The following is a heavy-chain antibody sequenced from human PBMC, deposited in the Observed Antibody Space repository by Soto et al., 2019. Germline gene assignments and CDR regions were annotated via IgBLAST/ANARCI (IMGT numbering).Heavy chain of an antibody. D-gene: IGHD3-16*01. J-gene: IGHJ4*02. CDR3: ARDGAHYAPFDL. CDR2: INVGNGNT. CDR1: GYTFTDYA. Sequence: QAQLVQSGAEAKKPGASVKVSCKASGYTFTDYALHWVRQAPGQGLEWMGWINVGNGNTGYARKFQGRVTNGRDMCANTAYIAVTSLTSEDTAIYDGARDGAHYAPFDLWGQGTLVTVSS. V-gene: IGHV1-3*01.